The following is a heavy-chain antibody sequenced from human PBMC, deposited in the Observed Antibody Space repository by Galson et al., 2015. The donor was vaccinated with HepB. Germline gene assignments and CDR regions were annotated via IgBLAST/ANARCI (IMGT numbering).Heavy chain of an antibody. J-gene: IGHJ5*01. CDR3: ARDPSHYYGGGNWFDT. CDR1: GFTFSSYA. Sequence: SLRLSCAASGFTFSSYAMGWVRQAPGKGLEWVAVISYDRSNKYYADSVKGRFTISRDNSKNTLYLQMNSLRAEDTAVYYCARDPSHYYGGGNWFDTWGQGTLVTVSS. CDR2: ISYDRSNK. D-gene: IGHD4-23*01. V-gene: IGHV3-30*04.